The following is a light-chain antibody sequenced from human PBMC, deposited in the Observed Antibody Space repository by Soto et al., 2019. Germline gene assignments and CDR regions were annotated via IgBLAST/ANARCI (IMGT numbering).Light chain of an antibody. CDR3: QRSGSSPLYA. CDR1: QTVRRDY. J-gene: IGKJ2*01. V-gene: IGKV3-20*01. CDR2: GTS. Sequence: ETVVTQSPGTLSLSPGERATLSCRASQTVRRDYLAWYQHRPGVAPRLLIHGTSNRATGIPDRFSGSGSGTDFTLTISALEPEDSAVYYCQRSGSSPLYAFGPGTKLEIK.